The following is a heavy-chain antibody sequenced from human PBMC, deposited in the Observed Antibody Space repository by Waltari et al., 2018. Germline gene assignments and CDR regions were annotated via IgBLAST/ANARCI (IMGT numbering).Heavy chain of an antibody. CDR2: ITHSGST. CDR3: ARVRIDDFWSAPTYVMDV. CDR1: GGSFSGYY. J-gene: IGHJ6*02. Sequence: QVQLQQWGAGLLKPSETLSLTCAVYGGSFSGYYWSWIRQPPGKGLEWVGEITHSGSTNYNPSLKSRVTISVDTSKNQFSLQLSSVTAADTAVYYCARVRIDDFWSAPTYVMDVWGQGTTVTVSS. D-gene: IGHD3-3*01. V-gene: IGHV4-34*01.